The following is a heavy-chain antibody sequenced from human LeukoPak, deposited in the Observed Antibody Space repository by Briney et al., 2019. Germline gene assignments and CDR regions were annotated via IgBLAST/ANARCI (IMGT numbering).Heavy chain of an antibody. V-gene: IGHV4-4*07. J-gene: IGHJ5*02. CDR3: ARDRSSSYTRDWFDP. D-gene: IGHD6-13*01. CDR2: IYNSESI. Sequence: PSETLSLTCTVSGGSINGYYWSWIRQPAGKGLEWIGRIYNSESINYNPSLKSRVTMSIDTSKNQLSLKLNSVTAADTAVYYCARDRSSSYTRDWFDPWGQGALVTVS. CDR1: GGSINGYY.